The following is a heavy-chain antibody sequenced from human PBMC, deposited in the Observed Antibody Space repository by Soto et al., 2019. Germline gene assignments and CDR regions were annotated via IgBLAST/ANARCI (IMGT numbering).Heavy chain of an antibody. CDR3: ARAEEIYDYVWGSYRPDAFDI. J-gene: IGHJ3*02. D-gene: IGHD3-16*02. CDR2: IKQDGSEK. V-gene: IGHV3-7*01. CDR1: GFNCSSYL. Sequence: GGSLRLSSAASGFNCSSYLMSWVGQAPGKGLEWVANIKQDGSEKYYVDSVKGRFTISRDNAKNSLYLQMNSLRAEDTAVYYCARAEEIYDYVWGSYRPDAFDIWGQGTMVTVSS.